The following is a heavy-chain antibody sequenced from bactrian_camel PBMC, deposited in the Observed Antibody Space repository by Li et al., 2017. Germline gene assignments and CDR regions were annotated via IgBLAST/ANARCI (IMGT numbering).Heavy chain of an antibody. V-gene: IGHV3S40*01. J-gene: IGHJ4*01. CDR3: ASDPRSCGSGYCFNRGHKY. Sequence: VQLVESGGNLVQPGGSLRLSCAASGFALSSYTMNWVRQVSGKGLEWVSGIRSGGGGAFYSDSVKGRFTISQDNSNTMVYLQMNSLKTEDTAVYYCASDPRSCGSGYCFNRGHKYWGQGTQVTVS. CDR2: IRSGGGGA. D-gene: IGHD1*01. CDR1: GFALSSYT.